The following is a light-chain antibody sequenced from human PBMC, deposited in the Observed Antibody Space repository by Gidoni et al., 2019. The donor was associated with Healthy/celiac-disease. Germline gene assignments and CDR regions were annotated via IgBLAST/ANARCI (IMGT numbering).Light chain of an antibody. CDR3: QQYGSSPWT. CDR1: QSVSSSY. J-gene: IGKJ1*01. Sequence: EIVLTQSPGTLSLSPGERATLSCRVSQSVSSSYLAWYQQKPGKAPRLLIYGASSSATGIPDMFSGSGSGTDFTLTISRLEPEDFAVYYCQQYGSSPWTFGQGTKVEIK. CDR2: GAS. V-gene: IGKV3-20*01.